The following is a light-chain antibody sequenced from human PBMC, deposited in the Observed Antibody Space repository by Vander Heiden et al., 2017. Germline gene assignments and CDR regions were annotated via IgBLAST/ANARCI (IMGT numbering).Light chain of an antibody. CDR2: YND. CDR3: TSWDNSLNARV. Sequence: QSVLAQPPSASGTPGQSVTISCSGSGSNIGRNPVNWYQQLPGAAPRLLIYYNDQRPSGVPDRLSGSKSGTSASLAISGLQSEDEADYYCTSWDNSLNARVFGGGTKLTVL. CDR1: GSNIGRNP. J-gene: IGLJ3*02. V-gene: IGLV1-44*01.